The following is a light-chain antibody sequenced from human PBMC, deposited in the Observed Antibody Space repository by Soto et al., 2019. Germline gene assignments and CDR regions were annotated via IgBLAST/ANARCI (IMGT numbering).Light chain of an antibody. Sequence: EIVMTQSPATLSVSPGERATLSCRASQSVSSNLAWYQQKPGQAPTLLIYGASARATGIPARFSGSGSGTEFTLTISSLQSEDFAVYYCQHYNNWPFTFGQGTKLERK. CDR2: GAS. J-gene: IGKJ2*01. CDR3: QHYNNWPFT. V-gene: IGKV3-15*01. CDR1: QSVSSN.